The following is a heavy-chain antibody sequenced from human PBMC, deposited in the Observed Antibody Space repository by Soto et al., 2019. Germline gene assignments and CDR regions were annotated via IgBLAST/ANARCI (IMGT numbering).Heavy chain of an antibody. CDR2: ISAYNGNT. Sequence: GASVKVSCKASGYTFTSYGISWVRQAPGQGLEWMGWISAYNGNTNYAQKLQGRVTMTTDTSTSTAYMELRSLRSDDTAVYYCARDQYYDFWSGPNWFDPWGQGTLVTVSS. D-gene: IGHD3-3*01. J-gene: IGHJ5*02. CDR3: ARDQYYDFWSGPNWFDP. CDR1: GYTFTSYG. V-gene: IGHV1-18*01.